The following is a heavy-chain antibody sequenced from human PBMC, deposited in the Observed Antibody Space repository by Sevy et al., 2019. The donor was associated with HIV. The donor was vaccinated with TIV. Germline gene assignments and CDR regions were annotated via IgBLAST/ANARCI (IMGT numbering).Heavy chain of an antibody. CDR1: GFTFSSYS. CDR3: ARDYYDSSGYYYVLDAFDI. J-gene: IGHJ3*02. D-gene: IGHD3-22*01. V-gene: IGHV3-48*02. Sequence: GGSLRLSCAASGFTFSSYSMNWVRQAPGKGLEWVSYISSSSSTIYYADSVKGRFTISRDNAKNSLYLQMNSLRDEDTAAYYCARDYYDSSGYYYVLDAFDIWGQGTMVTVSS. CDR2: ISSSSSTI.